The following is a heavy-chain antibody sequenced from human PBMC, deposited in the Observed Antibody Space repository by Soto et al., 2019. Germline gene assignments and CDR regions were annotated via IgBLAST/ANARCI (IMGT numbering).Heavy chain of an antibody. Sequence: QVQLVQSGAEVKRPGSSVKVSCKASGGTFSTFAISWVRQAPGQGLEWMGGLIPIFDTTNHAQKFQGRVTIIAEASTSTAYMELRSLTFEDTAVYYCARARTERARSYDFWGGSFDAWCQGTLVSVSS. J-gene: IGHJ4*02. CDR1: GGTFSTFA. D-gene: IGHD3-3*01. CDR3: ARARTERARSYDFWGGSFDA. V-gene: IGHV1-69*01. CDR2: LIPIFDTT.